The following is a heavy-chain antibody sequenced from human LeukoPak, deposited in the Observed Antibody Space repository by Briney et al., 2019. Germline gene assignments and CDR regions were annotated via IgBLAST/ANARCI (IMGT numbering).Heavy chain of an antibody. CDR3: ARSWGSSWYYYYYYMDV. J-gene: IGHJ6*03. D-gene: IGHD6-13*01. CDR1: GGTFSSYA. V-gene: IGHV1-18*01. CDR2: ISAYNGNT. Sequence: ASVKVSCKASGGTFSSYAISWVRQAPGQGLEWMGWISAYNGNTNYAQKLQGRVTMTTDTSTSTAYMELRSLRSDDTAVYYCARSWGSSWYYYYYYMDVWGKGTTVTISS.